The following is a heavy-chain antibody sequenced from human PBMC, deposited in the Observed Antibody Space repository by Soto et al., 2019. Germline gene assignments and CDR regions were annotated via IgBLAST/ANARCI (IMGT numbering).Heavy chain of an antibody. CDR1: GYIFGDYG. J-gene: IGHJ4*02. V-gene: IGHV1-18*04. D-gene: IGHD3-3*01. CDR3: ARQYNDFWSDYPDFDH. Sequence: VQLVQSGAEVQKPGASVNVSCKASGYIFGDYGITWVRQAPGQGLEWMGWISGYNGKPNHAQKFQGRVTMTTDTSTTTVYMELRSLRSDDTAIYFCARQYNDFWSDYPDFDHWGQGTLVTVSS. CDR2: ISGYNGKP.